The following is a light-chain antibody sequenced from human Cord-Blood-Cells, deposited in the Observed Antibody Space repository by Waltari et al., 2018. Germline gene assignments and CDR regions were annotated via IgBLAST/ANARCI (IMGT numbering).Light chain of an antibody. J-gene: IGLJ3*02. CDR3: SSYTSSSTLV. CDR1: SSDVGGYND. V-gene: IGLV2-14*01. CDR2: DVS. Sequence: QSALTQPASVSGSPGPSITISCTGTSSDVGGYNDVSWYQQHPGKAPKLMIYDVSNRPSGVSNRFSGSKSGNTASLTISGLQAEDEADYYCSSYTSSSTLVFGGGTKLTVL.